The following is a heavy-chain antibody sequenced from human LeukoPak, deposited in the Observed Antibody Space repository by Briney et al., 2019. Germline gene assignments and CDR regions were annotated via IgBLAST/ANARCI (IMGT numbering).Heavy chain of an antibody. CDR1: GFTFDDYA. CDR3: AKDMRAVAHAPFGY. V-gene: IGHV3-9*01. Sequence: GGSLRLSCAASGFTFDDYAMHWVRQAPGKGLEWVSGISWNSGSIGYADSVKGRFTISRDNAKNSLYLQMNSLRAEDTALYYCAKDMRAVAHAPFGYWGQGTLVTVSS. D-gene: IGHD4-23*01. CDR2: ISWNSGSI. J-gene: IGHJ4*02.